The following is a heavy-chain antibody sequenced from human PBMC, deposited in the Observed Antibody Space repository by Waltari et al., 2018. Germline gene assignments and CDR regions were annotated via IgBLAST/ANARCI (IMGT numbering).Heavy chain of an antibody. D-gene: IGHD6-6*01. V-gene: IGHV3-23*01. J-gene: IGHJ4*02. CDR3: AAHPYSSWRRFDY. CDR1: GFSFSSYA. CDR2: ISGSGGST. Sequence: EVQLLESGGGLVQPGGSLRLTCAASGFSFSSYAMSWVRQAQGKELEWVSAISGSGGSTYYADSVYGRSSISRDNSKNTLYLQMNSLRAEDTAVYYCAAHPYSSWRRFDYWGQGTLVTVSS.